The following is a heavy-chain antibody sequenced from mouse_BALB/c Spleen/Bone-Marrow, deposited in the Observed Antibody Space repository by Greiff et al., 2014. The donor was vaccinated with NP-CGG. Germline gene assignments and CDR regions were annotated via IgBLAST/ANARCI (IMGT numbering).Heavy chain of an antibody. CDR3: ARRLLYYFDY. CDR1: GYTFSSYW. CDR2: ILPGSGNT. J-gene: IGHJ2*01. Sequence: VQLQQPGAELMKPGASVKISCKATGYTFSSYWIEWVKQRPGHGLEWIGEILPGSGNTNYNENFKGKATFTADTSSNTAYMQLSSLTSEDSAVYYCARRLLYYFDYWGQGTTLTVSS. D-gene: IGHD1-2*01. V-gene: IGHV1-9*01.